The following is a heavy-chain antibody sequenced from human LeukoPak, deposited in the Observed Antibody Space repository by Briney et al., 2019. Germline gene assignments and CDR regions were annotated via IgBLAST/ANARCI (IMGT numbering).Heavy chain of an antibody. J-gene: IGHJ6*02. V-gene: IGHV1-2*02. Sequence: ASVKVSCKASGYTFTDYYIQWVRQAPGQGLEWMGRINPNSGATTYAQQFQGRVTMTRDTSITTAYMEVSRLTSDDTAVYYCARWTGSTVGHDYYYYGMDVWGQGTTVTVSS. D-gene: IGHD1-7*01. CDR2: INPNSGAT. CDR1: GYTFTDYY. CDR3: ARWTGSTVGHDYYYYGMDV.